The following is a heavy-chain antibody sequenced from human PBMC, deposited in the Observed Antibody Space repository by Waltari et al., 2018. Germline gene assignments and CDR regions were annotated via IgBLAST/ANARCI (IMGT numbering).Heavy chain of an antibody. Sequence: QVQLQESGPGLVKPSETLSLTCAVSGYSISSGYYWGWIRQPPGKGLEWIVSIYPSGSTYYNPALKSRVTISVDTSKNQFSLKLSSVTAADTAVYYCARLHLGEFAFDIWGQGTMVTVSS. D-gene: IGHD3-16*01. V-gene: IGHV4-38-2*01. CDR3: ARLHLGEFAFDI. CDR1: GYSISSGYY. CDR2: IYPSGST. J-gene: IGHJ3*02.